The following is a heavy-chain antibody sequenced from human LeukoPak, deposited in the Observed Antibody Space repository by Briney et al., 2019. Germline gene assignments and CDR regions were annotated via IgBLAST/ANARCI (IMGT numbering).Heavy chain of an antibody. CDR2: IDWDDDK. V-gene: IGHV2-70*04. CDR1: GFSLSTSGMR. Sequence: ESGPTLVNPTQTLTLTCTFSGFSLSTSGMRVSWIRQPPGKALEWLARIDWDDDKFYSTSLKTRLTISKDTSKNQVVLTMTNMDPVDTATHYCARSIVVVPAAASSFDYWGQGTLVTVSS. J-gene: IGHJ4*02. CDR3: ARSIVVVPAAASSFDY. D-gene: IGHD2-2*01.